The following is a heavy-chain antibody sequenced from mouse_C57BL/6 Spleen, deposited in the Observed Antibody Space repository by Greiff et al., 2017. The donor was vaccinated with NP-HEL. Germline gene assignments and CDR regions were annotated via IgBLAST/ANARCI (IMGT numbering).Heavy chain of an antibody. CDR2: INPNNGGT. CDR1: GYTFTDYN. J-gene: IGHJ3*01. D-gene: IGHD1-1*01. CDR3: ARRHYYGSSSWFAY. Sequence: EVQLQQSGPELVKPGASVKMSCKASGYTFTDYNMHWVKQSHGKSLEWIGYINPNNGGTSYNQKFKGKATLTVNKSSSTAYMELRSLTSEDSAVYYCARRHYYGSSSWFAYWGQGTLVTVSA. V-gene: IGHV1-22*01.